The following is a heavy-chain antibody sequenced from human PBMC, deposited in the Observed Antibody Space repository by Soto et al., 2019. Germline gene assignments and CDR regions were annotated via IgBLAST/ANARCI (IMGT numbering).Heavy chain of an antibody. Sequence: PGGSLRLSCVASGFFLRDFGMHWVRQAPGKGLEWVSVIWYDGSNTYQGESVKGRFTMSRDISKNTLYLQMDSLRPEDTAVYYCAIAMAGKSPPIDYWAHGTLVPVSS. CDR3: AIAMAGKSPPIDY. CDR2: IWYDGSNT. CDR1: GFFLRDFG. D-gene: IGHD6-19*01. V-gene: IGHV3-33*01. J-gene: IGHJ4*01.